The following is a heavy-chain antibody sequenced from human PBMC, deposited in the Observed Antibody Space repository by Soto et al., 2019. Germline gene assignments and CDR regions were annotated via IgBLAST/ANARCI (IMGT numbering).Heavy chain of an antibody. CDR2: IYTSGST. Sequence: SETLSLTCTVSGGSISSYYWSWIRQPAGKGLEWIGRIYTSGSTNYNPSLKSRVTMSVDTSKNQFSLKLSSVTAADTAVYYCARTDGYGGNPPFDYWGQGTLVTVYS. D-gene: IGHD2-15*01. V-gene: IGHV4-4*07. J-gene: IGHJ4*02. CDR3: ARTDGYGGNPPFDY. CDR1: GGSISSYY.